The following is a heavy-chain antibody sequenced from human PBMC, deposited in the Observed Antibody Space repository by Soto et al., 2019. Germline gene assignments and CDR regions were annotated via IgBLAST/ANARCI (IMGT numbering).Heavy chain of an antibody. J-gene: IGHJ4*02. CDR1: GGSISSGGYY. V-gene: IGHV4-31*03. CDR2: IYYSGST. Sequence: TLSLTCTVSGGSISSGGYYWSWIRQHPGKGLEWIGYIYYSGSTYYKPSLKSRVTISVDTSKTQFSLRLSSVTAAAAAVYYGARRLVPSANGNFYYFDYWGQGTLVTVSS. D-gene: IGHD2-2*01. CDR3: ARRLVPSANGNFYYFDY.